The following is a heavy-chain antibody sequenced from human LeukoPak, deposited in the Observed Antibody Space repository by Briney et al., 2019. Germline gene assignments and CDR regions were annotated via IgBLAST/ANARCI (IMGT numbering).Heavy chain of an antibody. V-gene: IGHV3-7*01. J-gene: IGHJ4*02. Sequence: GGSLRLSCTASGFTFSGAWMTWVRQAPGKGLEWVANIREDGTEKNYVDSVKGRFTISRDNAKNSLFLQMSNLRDDDTAIYYCARGARWAYYFDYWGQGSLVTVSS. CDR1: GFTFSGAW. D-gene: IGHD4-23*01. CDR2: IREDGTEK. CDR3: ARGARWAYYFDY.